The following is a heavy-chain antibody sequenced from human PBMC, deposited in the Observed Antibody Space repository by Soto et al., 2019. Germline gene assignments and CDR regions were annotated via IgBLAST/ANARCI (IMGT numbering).Heavy chain of an antibody. CDR3: ARAGWELRAFDI. V-gene: IGHV1-3*01. D-gene: IGHD1-26*01. CDR1: GYTFTSYA. J-gene: IGHJ3*02. Sequence: ASVEVSCKASGYTFTSYAMHWVRQAPGQRLEWMGWINAGNGNTKYSQKFQGRVTITRDTSASTAYMELSSLRSEDTAVYYCARAGWELRAFDIWGQGTMVTVSS. CDR2: INAGNGNT.